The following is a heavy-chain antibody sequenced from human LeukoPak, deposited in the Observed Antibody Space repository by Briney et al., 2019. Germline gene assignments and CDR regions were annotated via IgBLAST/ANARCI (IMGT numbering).Heavy chain of an antibody. CDR3: ARVPYSSSGY. V-gene: IGHV3-48*03. D-gene: IGHD6-6*01. CDR2: ISSSGSTI. Sequence: PGGSLRLSCAASGFTFSSYEMNWVRQAPGKGLEWVSYISSSGSTIYYADSVKGRFTISRDNAKNSLYLQMNSLRAEDTAVYYCARVPYSSSGYWGQGTLVTVSS. CDR1: GFTFSSYE. J-gene: IGHJ4*02.